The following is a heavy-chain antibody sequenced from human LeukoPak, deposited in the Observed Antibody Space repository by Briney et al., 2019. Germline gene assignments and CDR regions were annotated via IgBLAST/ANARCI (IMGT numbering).Heavy chain of an antibody. CDR1: GFTFNSFG. CDR2: ISYDGSNK. D-gene: IGHD3-3*01. V-gene: IGHV3-30*18. CDR3: AKDRSSFGVVTDSFDY. Sequence: PGRSLRLSCAASGFTFNSFGIHWVRQAPGKGLEWVAVISYDGSNKYYADSVKGRFTISRDNSKNTLYLQMNSLRAEDTAVYYCAKDRSSFGVVTDSFDYWGQGTLVTVSS. J-gene: IGHJ4*02.